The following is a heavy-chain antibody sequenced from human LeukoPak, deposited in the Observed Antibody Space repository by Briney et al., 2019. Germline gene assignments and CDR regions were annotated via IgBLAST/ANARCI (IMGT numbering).Heavy chain of an antibody. V-gene: IGHV4-59*01. CDR3: ARGNYDFWSGQYYYYYYMDV. CDR2: IYYSGST. D-gene: IGHD3-3*01. CDR1: GGSISSYY. J-gene: IGHJ6*03. Sequence: SETLSLTCTVSGGSISSYYWSWIRQPPGKGLEWIGYIYYSGSTNYNPSLKSRVTISVDTSKNQFSLKLSSVTAADTAVYYCARGNYDFWSGQYYYYYYMDVWGKGTTVTVSS.